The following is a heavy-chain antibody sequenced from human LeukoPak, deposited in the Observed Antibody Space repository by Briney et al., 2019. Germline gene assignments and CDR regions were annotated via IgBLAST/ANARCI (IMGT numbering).Heavy chain of an antibody. D-gene: IGHD5-12*01. J-gene: IGHJ4*02. CDR2: IIPIFGTA. CDR3: AKAYSGYDFFDY. CDR1: GGTFSRYA. Sequence: SVKVSCKASGGTFSRYAISWVRQAPGQGLEWMGGIIPIFGTANYAQKFQGRVTITADESTSTAYMEVSSLRSEDTAVYYCAKAYSGYDFFDYWGQGILVTVSS. V-gene: IGHV1-69*01.